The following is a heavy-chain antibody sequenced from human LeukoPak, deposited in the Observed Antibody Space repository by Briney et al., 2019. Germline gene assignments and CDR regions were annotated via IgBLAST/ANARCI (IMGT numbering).Heavy chain of an antibody. CDR3: AKTPWIVGASYFFDY. CDR1: GFTFSNYA. CDR2: SSGSGGSA. Sequence: GGSLSLSCAASGFTFSNYAMSWVRQAPGKGLEWVSASSGSGGSAYYTDSVKGRFTISRDNSKNTLFLQMNSLRAEDTAVYYCAKTPWIVGASYFFDYWGQGTLVTVSS. D-gene: IGHD1-26*01. V-gene: IGHV3-23*01. J-gene: IGHJ4*02.